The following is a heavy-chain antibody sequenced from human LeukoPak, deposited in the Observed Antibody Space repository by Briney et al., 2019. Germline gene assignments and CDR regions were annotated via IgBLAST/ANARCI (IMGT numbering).Heavy chain of an antibody. CDR3: ARGYPHYDILTGYYRY. CDR1: GGSFSGYY. CDR2: INHSGST. Sequence: ASETLSLTCAVYGGSFSGYYWSWIRQPPGKGLEWIGEINHSGSTNYNPSLKSRVTISVDTSKNQFSLKLGSVTAADTAVYYCARGYPHYDILTGYYRYWGQGTLVTVSS. D-gene: IGHD3-9*01. V-gene: IGHV4-34*01. J-gene: IGHJ4*02.